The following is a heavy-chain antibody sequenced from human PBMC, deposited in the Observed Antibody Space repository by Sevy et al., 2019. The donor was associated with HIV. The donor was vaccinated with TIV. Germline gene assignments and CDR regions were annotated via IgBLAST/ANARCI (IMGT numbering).Heavy chain of an antibody. Sequence: GESLKISCAASGFTFSSYGMHWVRQAPGKGLEWVAVISYDGSNKYYADSVKGRFTISRDNSKNTLYLQMNSLRAEDTAVYYCAKEDYYDSSGYYYWYYYYGMDVWGQGTTVTVSS. CDR2: ISYDGSNK. J-gene: IGHJ6*02. V-gene: IGHV3-30*18. CDR3: AKEDYYDSSGYYYWYYYYGMDV. D-gene: IGHD3-22*01. CDR1: GFTFSSYG.